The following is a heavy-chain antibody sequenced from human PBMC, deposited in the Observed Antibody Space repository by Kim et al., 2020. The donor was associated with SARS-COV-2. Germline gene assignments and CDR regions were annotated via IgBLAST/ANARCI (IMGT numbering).Heavy chain of an antibody. D-gene: IGHD3-9*01. V-gene: IGHV4-30-4*01. J-gene: IGHJ5*02. CDR2: IYYSGST. Sequence: SETLSLTCTVSGGSISSGDYYWSWIRQPPGKGLEWIGYIYYSGSTYYNPSLKSRVTISVDTSKNQFSLKLSSVTAADTAVYYCARGGYDILTGYPNWFDPWGQGTRVTVSS. CDR1: GGSISSGDYY. CDR3: ARGGYDILTGYPNWFDP.